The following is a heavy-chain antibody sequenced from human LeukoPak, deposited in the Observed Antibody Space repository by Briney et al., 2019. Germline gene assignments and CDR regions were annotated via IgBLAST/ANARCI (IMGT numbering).Heavy chain of an antibody. D-gene: IGHD4/OR15-4a*01. V-gene: IGHV3-30-3*01. CDR2: ISSDGNLI. Sequence: GGSLRLSCAASGFTFSRYAVHWVRQAPGKGLEWVAVISSDGNLIFYADSLKGRFTISRDDSRSALYLQMNSLRVEDTALYYCAREEYDYGLGAFDYWGQGDLVTVSS. J-gene: IGHJ4*02. CDR1: GFTFSRYA. CDR3: AREEYDYGLGAFDY.